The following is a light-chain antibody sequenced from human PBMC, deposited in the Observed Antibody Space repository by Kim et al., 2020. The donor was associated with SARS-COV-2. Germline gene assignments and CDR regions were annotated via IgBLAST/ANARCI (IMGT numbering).Light chain of an antibody. CDR3: QQYYRTPLT. CDR2: WAS. CDR1: QSVLYSASNYNY. J-gene: IGKJ4*01. Sequence: RATVNCKSSQSVLYSASNYNYLAWYQQKPGQPPRLLISWASARESGVPDRFSGSGSGTDFTLTISNLQAEDVAVYYCQQYYRTPLTFGGGTKVEI. V-gene: IGKV4-1*01.